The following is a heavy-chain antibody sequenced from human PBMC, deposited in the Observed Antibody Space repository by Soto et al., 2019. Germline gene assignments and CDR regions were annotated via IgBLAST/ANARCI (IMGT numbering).Heavy chain of an antibody. CDR3: ASGFYCSSTSCYFDY. J-gene: IGHJ4*02. V-gene: IGHV3-74*01. CDR1: GFTFSSYW. CDR2: INSDGSST. Sequence: GGSLRLSCAASGFTFSSYWMHWVRQAPGKGLVWVSRINSDGSSTSYADSVKGRFTISRDNAKNTLYLQMNSLRAEDTAVYYCASGFYCSSTSCYFDYWGQGTLVTVSS. D-gene: IGHD2-2*01.